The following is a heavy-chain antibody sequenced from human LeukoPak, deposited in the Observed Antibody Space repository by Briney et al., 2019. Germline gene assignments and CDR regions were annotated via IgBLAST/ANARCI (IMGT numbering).Heavy chain of an antibody. Sequence: GGSLRLSCAASGFTVSSNYMSWVRQAPGKGLEWVSVIYSGGSTYYADSVKGRFTISRDNSKNTLYLQMNSLRAEDTAVYYCARAPQTVMASSIFDYWGQGTLVTVSS. D-gene: IGHD5-18*01. CDR2: IYSGGST. J-gene: IGHJ4*02. CDR1: GFTVSSNY. V-gene: IGHV3-53*01. CDR3: ARAPQTVMASSIFDY.